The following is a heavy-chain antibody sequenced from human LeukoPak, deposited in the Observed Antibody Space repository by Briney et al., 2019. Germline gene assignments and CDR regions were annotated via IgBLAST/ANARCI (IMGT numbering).Heavy chain of an antibody. CDR1: GYTFTGYY. D-gene: IGHD2-15*01. CDR2: INPNSGGT. J-gene: IGHJ4*02. CDR3: ASRPDQHLLYYFDY. Sequence: ASAKVSCKAFGYTFTGYYMHWVRQAPGQGLEWMGWINPNSGGTKYAQKFQGRVTMTSDASISTAYMELSSLRSDDTAVYYCASRPDQHLLYYFDYWGQGALVTVSS. V-gene: IGHV1-2*02.